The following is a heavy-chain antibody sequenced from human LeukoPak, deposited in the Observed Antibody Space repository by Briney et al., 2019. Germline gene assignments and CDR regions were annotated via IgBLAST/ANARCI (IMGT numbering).Heavy chain of an antibody. V-gene: IGHV4-30-4*01. CDR3: AREVTMVRGVIGVGFDY. J-gene: IGHJ4*02. CDR2: IYYSGST. CDR1: GGSISSGDYY. Sequence: SQTLSLTCTVSGGSISSGDYYWSWIRQPPGKVLEWIGYIYYSGSTYYNPSLKSRVTISVDTSKNQFSLKLSSVTAADTAVYYCAREVTMVRGVIGVGFDYWGQETLVTVSS. D-gene: IGHD3-10*01.